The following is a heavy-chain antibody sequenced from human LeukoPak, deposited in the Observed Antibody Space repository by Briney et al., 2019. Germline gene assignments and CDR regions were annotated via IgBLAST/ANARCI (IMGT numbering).Heavy chain of an antibody. CDR3: AKARGSGWHDPWYLDY. D-gene: IGHD6-19*01. Sequence: GGSLRLSCAASGFTFSNYAMHWVRQAPGTGLELVAVIWFDGTNKYYGDSVRGRFTISRDNSKNRLYQQMNTLRAEDTAVYYCAKARGSGWHDPWYLDYWGQGTLVAVSS. CDR2: IWFDGTNK. CDR1: GFTFSNYA. V-gene: IGHV3-33*06. J-gene: IGHJ4*02.